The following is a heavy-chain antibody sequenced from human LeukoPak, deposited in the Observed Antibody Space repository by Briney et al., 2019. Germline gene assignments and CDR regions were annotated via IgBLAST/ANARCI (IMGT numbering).Heavy chain of an antibody. CDR1: GFTFGDYA. J-gene: IGHJ3*02. V-gene: IGHV3-49*04. CDR2: IRSKAYGGTT. Sequence: PGRSLRLSCTASGFTFGDYAMSWVRQAPGKGLEWVGFIRSKAYGGTTEYAVSVKGRFTISRDDSKSIAYLQMNSLKTEDTAVYYCTRDNWNDGVYAFDIWGQGTMVTVSS. D-gene: IGHD1-20*01. CDR3: TRDNWNDGVYAFDI.